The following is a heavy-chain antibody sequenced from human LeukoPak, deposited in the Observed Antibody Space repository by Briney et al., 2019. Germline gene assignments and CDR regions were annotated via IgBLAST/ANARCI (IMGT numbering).Heavy chain of an antibody. CDR2: INSDGSST. J-gene: IGHJ4*02. D-gene: IGHD6-19*01. V-gene: IGHV3-74*01. CDR1: GFTFSTYW. Sequence: QTGGSLRLSCAASGFTFSTYWMHWVRQAPGKGLVWVSRINSDGSSTIYADSVKGRFTISRDNARNTLYVQMHSLRAEDTAVYYCAKSIAVAGFAGGRTFDYWGQGILVTVSS. CDR3: AKSIAVAGFAGGRTFDY.